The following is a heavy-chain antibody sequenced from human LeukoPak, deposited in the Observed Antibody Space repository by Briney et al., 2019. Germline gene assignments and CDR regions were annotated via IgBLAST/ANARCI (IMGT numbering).Heavy chain of an antibody. CDR2: ISWNSGST. V-gene: IGHV3-9*01. D-gene: IGHD3/OR15-3a*01. Sequence: GGSLRLSCAASGFTFDDYAMHWVRQVPGKGLEWDSGISWNSGSTGYAGSVKGRFTMSRDNTKNSLYLQMNSLTPDDTALYYCVRGNFGPAQWFDPWGQGTLVTVSS. CDR3: VRGNFGPAQWFDP. CDR1: GFTFDDYA. J-gene: IGHJ5*02.